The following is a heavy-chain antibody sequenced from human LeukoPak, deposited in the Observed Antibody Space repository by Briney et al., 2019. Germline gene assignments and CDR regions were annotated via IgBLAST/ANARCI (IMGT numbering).Heavy chain of an antibody. D-gene: IGHD2-2*01. CDR1: GFTFSSYG. J-gene: IGHJ4*02. CDR2: IKQDGSEK. CDR3: ARVRVPARLYYFDY. V-gene: IGHV3-7*01. Sequence: PGRSLRLSCAASGFTFSSYGMHWVRQAPGKGLEWVANIKQDGSEKYYVDSAKGRFTISRDNAKNSLYLQMNSLRAEDTAVYYCARVRVPARLYYFDYWGQGTLVTVSS.